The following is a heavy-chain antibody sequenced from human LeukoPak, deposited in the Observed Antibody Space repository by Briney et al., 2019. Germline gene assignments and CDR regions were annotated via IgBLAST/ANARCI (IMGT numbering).Heavy chain of an antibody. CDR3: ARLTKFLTTYYPTP. CDR2: IFSSGST. V-gene: IGHV4-59*08. J-gene: IGHJ5*02. Sequence: PSETLSLTCTVSGGSITGYYWSWIRQPPGKGLEWVGYIFSSGSTNYNPSLKSRVTTSLDTSKSQFSLKLISVTASDTAVYYCARLTKFLTTYYPTPWGQGTLVTVSS. CDR1: GGSITGYY. D-gene: IGHD2/OR15-2a*01.